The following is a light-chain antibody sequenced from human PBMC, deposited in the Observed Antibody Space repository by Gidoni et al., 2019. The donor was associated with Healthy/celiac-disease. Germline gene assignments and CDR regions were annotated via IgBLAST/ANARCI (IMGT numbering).Light chain of an antibody. Sequence: IQFTQSPSFLSASVGDRITLTCRASQGISSYLAWYQQKPGKAPKLLIYAASTLQSGVPSRFSGSGSGTEFTLTISSLQPEDFSTYYCQQINSYPRTFGQGTKVEIK. CDR1: QGISSY. CDR3: QQINSYPRT. J-gene: IGKJ1*01. CDR2: AAS. V-gene: IGKV1-9*01.